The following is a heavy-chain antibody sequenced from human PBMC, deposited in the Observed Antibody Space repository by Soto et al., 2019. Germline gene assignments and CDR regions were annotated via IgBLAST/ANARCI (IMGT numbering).Heavy chain of an antibody. CDR1: GGSFSGYY. D-gene: IGHD5-18*01. CDR3: ARTKTQLWEDTSFDY. J-gene: IGHJ4*02. CDR2: INHNGGT. Sequence: PSETLSLTCAVYGGSFSGYYWSWIRQPPGKGLERIGEINHNGGTNYNPSLKSRVTISVDTSKSQFSLDLTSVTAADTAVYFCARTKTQLWEDTSFDYWGQGTLFTVSS. V-gene: IGHV4-34*01.